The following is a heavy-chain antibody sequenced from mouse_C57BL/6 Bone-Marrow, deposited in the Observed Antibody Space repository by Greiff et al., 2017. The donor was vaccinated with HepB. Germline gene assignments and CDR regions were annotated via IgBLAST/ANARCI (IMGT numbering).Heavy chain of an antibody. CDR3: ARKDTTAEGYFDY. CDR1: GYTFTSYW. V-gene: IGHV1-53*01. J-gene: IGHJ2*01. D-gene: IGHD1-1*01. CDR2: INPSNGGT. Sequence: VKLMESGTELVKPGASVKLSCKASGYTFTSYWMHWVKQRPGQGLEWIGNINPSNGGTNYNEKFKSKATLTVDKSSSTAYMQLSSLTSEDSAVYYCARKDTTAEGYFDYWGQGTTLTVSS.